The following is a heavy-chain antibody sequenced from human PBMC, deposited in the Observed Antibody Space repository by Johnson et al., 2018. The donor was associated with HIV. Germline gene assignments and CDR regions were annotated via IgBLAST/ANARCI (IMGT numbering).Heavy chain of an antibody. Sequence: VQLVESGGGLIQPGGSLRLSCAASGFTFSNYDLYWVRQATGKGLEWVSGIGTAGDTYYADSLKGRFPISREDAKNSLYLQMNSLRAGDTAVYYCASRMYSGSSGGAFDIWGQGTMVTVSS. D-gene: IGHD1-26*01. CDR1: GFTFSNYD. CDR3: ASRMYSGSSGGAFDI. J-gene: IGHJ3*02. CDR2: IGTAGDT. V-gene: IGHV3-13*01.